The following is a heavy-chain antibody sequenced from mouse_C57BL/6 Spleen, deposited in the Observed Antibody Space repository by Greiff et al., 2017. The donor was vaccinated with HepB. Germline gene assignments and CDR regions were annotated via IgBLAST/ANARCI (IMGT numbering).Heavy chain of an antibody. D-gene: IGHD1-1*01. Sequence: QVQLQQSGAELVKPGASVKMSCKASGYTFTTYPIEWMKQNHGKSLEWIGNFHPYNDDSKYNEKFKGKATLTVEKSSSTVYLELSRLTSDDSAVYYCASGATVVGTERYFDVWGTGTTVTVSS. CDR1: GYTFTTYP. CDR3: ASGATVVGTERYFDV. V-gene: IGHV1-47*01. CDR2: FHPYNDDS. J-gene: IGHJ1*03.